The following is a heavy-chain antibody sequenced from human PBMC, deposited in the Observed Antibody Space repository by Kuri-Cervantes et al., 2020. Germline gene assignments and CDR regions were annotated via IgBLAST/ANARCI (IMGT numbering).Heavy chain of an antibody. Sequence: GESLKISCTASRSTFSTYNMNWVRQAPGKGLEWVSSISSSGGYIYYADSVKGRFIISRDSAKNSLFLQMNSLRAEDTAVYYCARDVSQMVRSFYFHGMEIWGPGTTVTVSS. CDR1: RSTFSTYN. CDR3: ARDVSQMVRSFYFHGMEI. J-gene: IGHJ6*02. V-gene: IGHV3-21*01. CDR2: ISSSGGYI. D-gene: IGHD2-21*01.